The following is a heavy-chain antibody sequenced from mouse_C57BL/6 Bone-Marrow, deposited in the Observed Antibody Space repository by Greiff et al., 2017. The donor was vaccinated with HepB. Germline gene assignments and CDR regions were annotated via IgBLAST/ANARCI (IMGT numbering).Heavy chain of an antibody. CDR3: ARLLRAAMDY. Sequence: EVKLQQSGPGLVKPSQSLSLTCSVTGYSITSGYYWNWIRQFPGNKLEWMGYISYDGSNNYNPSLKNRISITRDTSKNQFFLKLNSVTTEDTATYYCARLLRAAMDYWGQGTSVTVSS. CDR2: ISYDGSN. V-gene: IGHV3-6*01. J-gene: IGHJ4*01. CDR1: GYSITSGYY. D-gene: IGHD1-1*01.